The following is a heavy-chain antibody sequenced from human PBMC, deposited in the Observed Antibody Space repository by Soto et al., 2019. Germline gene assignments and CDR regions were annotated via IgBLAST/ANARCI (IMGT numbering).Heavy chain of an antibody. CDR2: IYYSGST. V-gene: IGHV4-31*02. D-gene: IGHD4-17*01. CDR3: ARAMLPSTTVVTPDFDY. J-gene: IGHJ4*02. Sequence: PSETLSLTCTVSGGSISSGGYYWSWIRQHPGKGLEWIGYIYYSGSTYYNPSLKSRVTISVDTSKNQFSLKLSSVTAADTAVYYCARAMLPSTTVVTPDFDYWGQGTLVTVSS. CDR1: GGSISSGGYY.